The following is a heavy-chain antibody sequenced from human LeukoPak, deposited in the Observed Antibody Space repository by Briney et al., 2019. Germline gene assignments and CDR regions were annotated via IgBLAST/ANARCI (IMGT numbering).Heavy chain of an antibody. CDR2: MNPNSGNT. J-gene: IGHJ1*01. Sequence: ASGKVSSKASGYPFPSYDIKRVRQATGQGLGWMVWMNPNSGNTDYAQKFPGRVTMTRNTSISTAYMELSSLRSEDTAVYYCARGYDYLYAEYFQHWGQGTLVTVSS. D-gene: IGHD4-11*01. CDR1: GYPFPSYD. V-gene: IGHV1-8*01. CDR3: ARGYDYLYAEYFQH.